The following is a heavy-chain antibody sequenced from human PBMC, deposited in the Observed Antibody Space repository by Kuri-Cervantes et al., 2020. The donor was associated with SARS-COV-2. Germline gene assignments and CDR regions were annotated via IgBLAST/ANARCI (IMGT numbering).Heavy chain of an antibody. CDR2: IYTSGST. V-gene: IGHV4-61*02. Sequence: LRLSCTVSGGSISSGSYYWSWIRQPAGKGLEWNGRIYTSGSTNYNPSLKSRVTISVDTSKNQFSLKLSSVTAADTAVYYCARVNIELVLPTPQVYFYMDVWGKGTTVTVSS. CDR3: ARVNIELVLPTPQVYFYMDV. D-gene: IGHD2/OR15-2a*01. J-gene: IGHJ6*03. CDR1: GGSISSGSYY.